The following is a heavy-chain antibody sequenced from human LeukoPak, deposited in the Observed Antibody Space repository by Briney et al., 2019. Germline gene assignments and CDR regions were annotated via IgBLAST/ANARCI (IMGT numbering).Heavy chain of an antibody. CDR1: GFTFSDYY. CDR2: ISSSSSTI. D-gene: IGHD6-13*01. J-gene: IGHJ5*02. Sequence: TGGSLRLSCAASGFTFSDYYMSWIRQAPGKGLEWVSYISSSSSTIYYADSVKGRFTISRDNAKNSLYLQMNSLRAEDTAVYYCARATRIAAAGKNWFDPWGQGTLVTVSS. V-gene: IGHV3-11*04. CDR3: ARATRIAAAGKNWFDP.